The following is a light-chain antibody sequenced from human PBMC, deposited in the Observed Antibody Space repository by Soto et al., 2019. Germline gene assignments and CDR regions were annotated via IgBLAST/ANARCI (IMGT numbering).Light chain of an antibody. CDR3: QQYGSSPVT. CDR1: QSVSSSY. Sequence: EIVLTQSPGTLSLSPGERATLSCRASQSVSSSYLAWYQQKPGQAPRLLIYGASSRATGIPDRFSGSGSGTDFTLTISRLEPEDFAVYYCQQYGSSPVTFGPGTKV. V-gene: IGKV3-20*01. J-gene: IGKJ3*01. CDR2: GAS.